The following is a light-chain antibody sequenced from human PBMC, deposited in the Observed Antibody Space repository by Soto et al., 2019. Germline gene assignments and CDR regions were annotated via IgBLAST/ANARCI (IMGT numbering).Light chain of an antibody. J-gene: IGKJ2*01. CDR1: PNINSY. CDR3: QQRTKWSRT. CDR2: DAS. V-gene: IGKV3-11*01. Sequence: EIMLTQSPATLSLSPGDRATLSCRASPNINSYLAWYQQKPGQAPSYLIYDASNRATGIPARYSCSGSGTDFTRNISSLEPEDFALDCSQQRTKWSRTFGHVTKLE.